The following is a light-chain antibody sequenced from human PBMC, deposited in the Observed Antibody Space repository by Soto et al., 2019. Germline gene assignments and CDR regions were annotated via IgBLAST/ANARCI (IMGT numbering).Light chain of an antibody. J-gene: IGKJ4*01. CDR2: GAS. V-gene: IGKV3-20*01. CDR1: QSVRSSY. CDR3: QQYGNSPLT. Sequence: IVLTQSPGTLSLSPGERATLSCRASQSVRSSYLAWYQQKPGQAPRLLIYGASNGATGIPDRFSGSGSGTDFTLTISRLEPEDFAVYFCQQYGNSPLTFSGGTKVDIK.